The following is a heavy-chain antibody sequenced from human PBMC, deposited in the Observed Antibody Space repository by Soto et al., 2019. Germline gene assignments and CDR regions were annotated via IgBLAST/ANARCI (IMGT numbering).Heavy chain of an antibody. CDR1: GYTFTSYA. Sequence: ASVKVSCKASGYTFTSYAMHWVRQAPGQRLEWMGWINAGNGNTKYSQKFQGRVTITRDTSESTAYMELSSLRSEDTAVYYCASAYNHGGDYYYYGMDVWGQGTTVTVSS. V-gene: IGHV1-3*01. D-gene: IGHD1-20*01. J-gene: IGHJ6*02. CDR3: ASAYNHGGDYYYYGMDV. CDR2: INAGNGNT.